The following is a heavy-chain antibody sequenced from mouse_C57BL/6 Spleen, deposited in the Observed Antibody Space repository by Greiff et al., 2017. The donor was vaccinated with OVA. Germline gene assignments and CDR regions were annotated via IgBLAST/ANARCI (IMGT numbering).Heavy chain of an antibody. Sequence: QVQLQQPGAELVKPGASVKLSCKASGYTFTSYWMPWVKQRPGQGLEWIGMIHPNSGSTNYNEKFKSKATLTVDKSSSTAYMQLSSLTSEDSAVYYCARHLDDDDHEDDAFDYWGQGTTVTVSS. CDR3: ARHLDDDDHEDDAFDY. CDR1: GYTFTSYW. J-gene: IGHJ4*01. D-gene: IGHD2-4*01. CDR2: IHPNSGST. V-gene: IGHV1-64*01.